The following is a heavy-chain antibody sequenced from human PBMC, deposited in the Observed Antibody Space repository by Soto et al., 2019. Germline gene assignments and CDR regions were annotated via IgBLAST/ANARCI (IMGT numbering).Heavy chain of an antibody. Sequence: VASVKVSCKASGYTFTDYYMHWLRQAPGQGHEWVGWINPNSGDTNYAQNFQGRVTMTRDTSISTAYMELSRLKSDDTAVYYCARAEYTFDAFDIWGQGTMVTVSS. J-gene: IGHJ3*02. CDR3: ARAEYTFDAFDI. V-gene: IGHV1-2*02. CDR2: INPNSGDT. CDR1: GYTFTDYY. D-gene: IGHD5-18*01.